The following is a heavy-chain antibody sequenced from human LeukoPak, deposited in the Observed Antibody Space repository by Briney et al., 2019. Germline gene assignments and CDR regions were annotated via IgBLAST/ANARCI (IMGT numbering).Heavy chain of an antibody. V-gene: IGHV3-30*02. Sequence: PGGSLRLSCAASGFTFSTYGIHWVRQAPGKGLEWVAFIRYDGTNKWYANSVKGRFTISRDNSKSMLYLQMNSLRAEDTAVYHCAKDRDYGDYPSAYYYYMDVWGKGTTVTVSS. CDR3: AKDRDYGDYPSAYYYYMDV. CDR1: GFTFSTYG. J-gene: IGHJ6*03. CDR2: IRYDGTNK. D-gene: IGHD4-17*01.